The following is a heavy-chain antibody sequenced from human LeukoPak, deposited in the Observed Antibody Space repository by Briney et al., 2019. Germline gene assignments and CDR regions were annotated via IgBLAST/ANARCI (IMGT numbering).Heavy chain of an antibody. CDR2: IKSKTDGGTT. CDR3: TTDVTYYYDSSGYYYGGTLIDY. CDR1: GFTFSSYS. Sequence: GGSLRLSCAASGFTFSSYSMNWVRQAPGKGLEWVGRIKSKTDGGTTDYAAPVKGRFTISRDDSKNTLYLQMNSLKTEDTAVYYCTTDVTYYYDSSGYYYGGTLIDYWGQGTLVTVSS. V-gene: IGHV3-15*01. D-gene: IGHD3-22*01. J-gene: IGHJ4*02.